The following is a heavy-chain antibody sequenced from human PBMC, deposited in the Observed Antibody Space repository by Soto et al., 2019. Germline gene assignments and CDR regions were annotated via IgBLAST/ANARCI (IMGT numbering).Heavy chain of an antibody. CDR2: ISESGDGT. CDR3: AKNGDFWSWGMDV. D-gene: IGHD3-3*01. V-gene: IGHV3-23*01. Sequence: GGSLRLSCAASGFTFNTYAMTWVRQAPGKGLEWVSLISESGDGTYYADSVKGRSTISRDNSQRTLNLQMNSLRAEDTAVYYCAKNGDFWSWGMDVWGQGTTVTV. J-gene: IGHJ6*02. CDR1: GFTFNTYA.